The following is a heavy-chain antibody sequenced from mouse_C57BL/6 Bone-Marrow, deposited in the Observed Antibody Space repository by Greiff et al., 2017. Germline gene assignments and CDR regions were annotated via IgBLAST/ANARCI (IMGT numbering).Heavy chain of an antibody. Sequence: VQLQQSGTVLARPGASVKMSCKTSGYTFTSYWMHWVKQRPGQGLEWIGAIYPGNSDTSYNQKFKGKAKLTAVTSASTAYMELSSLTNEDSAVYYCTGGRRYITTVGWYFDVWGTGTTVTVSS. CDR1: GYTFTSYW. J-gene: IGHJ1*03. V-gene: IGHV1-5*01. D-gene: IGHD1-1*01. CDR2: IYPGNSDT. CDR3: TGGRRYITTVGWYFDV.